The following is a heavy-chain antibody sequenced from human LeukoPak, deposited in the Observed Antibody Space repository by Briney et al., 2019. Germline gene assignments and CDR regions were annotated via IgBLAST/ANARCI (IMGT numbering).Heavy chain of an antibody. D-gene: IGHD1-14*01. CDR2: IYHSGST. CDR3: ARANHFSHLFDY. Sequence: SETLSLTCAVSGGSISSGGYSWSWIRQPPGKSLEWIGYIYHSGSTYYNPSLKSRVTISVDRSKNQFSLKLSSVTAADTAVYYCARANHFSHLFDYWGQGTLVTVSS. V-gene: IGHV4-30-2*01. J-gene: IGHJ4*02. CDR1: GGSISSGGYS.